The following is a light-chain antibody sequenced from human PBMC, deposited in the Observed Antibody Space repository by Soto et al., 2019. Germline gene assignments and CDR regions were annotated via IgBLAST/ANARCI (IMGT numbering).Light chain of an antibody. CDR1: QSIGTY. V-gene: IGKV1-39*01. J-gene: IGKJ5*01. CDR3: QQSYSGPIT. CDR2: AAS. Sequence: DIQMTQSPSSLSASVGDRVTITCRASQSIGTYLNWYQQKPGQAPNLLISAASTLRSWVPSRFSGSGSVTDCALTIDSLQTEDFATYFCQQSYSGPITFGQGTRLDFK.